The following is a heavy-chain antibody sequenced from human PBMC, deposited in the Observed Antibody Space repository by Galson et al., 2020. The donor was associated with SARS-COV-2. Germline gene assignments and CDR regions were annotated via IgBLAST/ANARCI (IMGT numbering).Heavy chain of an antibody. V-gene: IGHV3-33*06. Sequence: GASLKISCAASGFTFSSYGMHWVRQAPGKGLEWVAVIWYDGSNKYYADSVKGRFTISRDNSKNTLYLQMNSLRAEDTAVYYCAKDRLEWLLWDYYYGMDVWGQGTTVTVSS. D-gene: IGHD3-3*01. CDR2: IWYDGSNK. J-gene: IGHJ6*02. CDR3: AKDRLEWLLWDYYYGMDV. CDR1: GFTFSSYG.